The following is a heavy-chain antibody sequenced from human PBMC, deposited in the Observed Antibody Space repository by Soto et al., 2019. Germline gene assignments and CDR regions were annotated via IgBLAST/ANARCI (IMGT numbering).Heavy chain of an antibody. CDR3: ARLSEESSSSNYYYFYMDV. CDR2: MNPQTGNT. D-gene: IGHD6-6*01. Sequence: GASVKVSCKASGYTFTRYYITWGRQATGQRLDWMGWMNPQTGNTAYAEKFQGRVTMTRSTSINTAYMELSALRSEDTAVYYCARLSEESSSSNYYYFYMDVWGKGSTVTVSS. J-gene: IGHJ6*03. CDR1: GYTFTRYY. V-gene: IGHV1-8*01.